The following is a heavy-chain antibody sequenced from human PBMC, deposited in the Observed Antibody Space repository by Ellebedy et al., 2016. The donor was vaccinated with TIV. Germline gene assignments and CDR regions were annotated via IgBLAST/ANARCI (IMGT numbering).Heavy chain of an antibody. Sequence: MPSETLSLTCTVSGGSISSYYWSWIRQPPGKGLEWIGYIYYSGSTNYNPSLKSRVTISVDTSKNQFSLKLSSVTAVDTAVYYCARVGVDTAMVNLYYFDYWGQGTLVTVSS. J-gene: IGHJ4*02. CDR1: GGSISSYY. D-gene: IGHD5-18*01. V-gene: IGHV4-59*01. CDR3: ARVGVDTAMVNLYYFDY. CDR2: IYYSGST.